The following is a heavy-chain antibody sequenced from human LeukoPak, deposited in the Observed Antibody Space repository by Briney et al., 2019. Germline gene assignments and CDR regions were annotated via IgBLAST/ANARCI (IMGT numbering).Heavy chain of an antibody. CDR1: GGTFSSYA. CDR3: AIRLAYCGGDCYSLSY. CDR2: IIPIFGTA. J-gene: IGHJ4*02. Sequence: ASVKVSCKASGGTFSSYAISWVRQAPGQGLEWMEGIIPIFGTANYAQKFQGRVTITTDESTSTAYMELSSLRSEDTAVYYCAIRLAYCGGDCYSLSYWGQGTLVTVSS. D-gene: IGHD2-21*02. V-gene: IGHV1-69*05.